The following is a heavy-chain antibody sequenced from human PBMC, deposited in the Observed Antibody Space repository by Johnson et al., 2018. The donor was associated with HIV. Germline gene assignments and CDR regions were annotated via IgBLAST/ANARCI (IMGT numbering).Heavy chain of an antibody. CDR3: GRGGYCGGDCYDGVAFDI. J-gene: IGHJ3*02. D-gene: IGHD2-21*02. CDR2: IWYDGSNK. CDR1: GFTFSTYG. Sequence: QVQLVESGGGVVQPGRSLRLSCAASGFTFSTYGMHWVRQAPGKGLEWVALIWYDGSNKYYVDSVKGRFTISRDNAKNSLYLQMNSLRGEDTAVYYCGRGGYCGGDCYDGVAFDIWGQGTMVTVSS. V-gene: IGHV3-33*01.